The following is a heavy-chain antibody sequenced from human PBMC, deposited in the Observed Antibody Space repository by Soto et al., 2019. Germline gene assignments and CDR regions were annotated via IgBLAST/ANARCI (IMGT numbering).Heavy chain of an antibody. J-gene: IGHJ4*02. CDR3: ARDDPRGYDPFDY. CDR1: GGTLSSYA. Sequence: SVKVSCKASGGTLSSYAISWVRQAPGQGLEWMGGIIPIFGTANYAQKFQGRVTITADESTSTAYMELSSLRSEDTAVYYCARDDPRGYDPFDYWGQGTLVTVSS. CDR2: IIPIFGTA. D-gene: IGHD5-12*01. V-gene: IGHV1-69*13.